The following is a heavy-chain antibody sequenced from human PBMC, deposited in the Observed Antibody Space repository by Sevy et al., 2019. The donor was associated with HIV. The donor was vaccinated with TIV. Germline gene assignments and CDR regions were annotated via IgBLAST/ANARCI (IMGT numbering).Heavy chain of an antibody. Sequence: GGCLRFSCAASGFTFSSYGMHWVRQAPGKGLEWVAVIWYDGSNKYYADSVKDRFTISRDNSKNTLYLQMNSLRAEDTAVYYCARDRSTMVRGVTYNWFDPWGQGTLVTVSS. D-gene: IGHD3-10*01. CDR2: IWYDGSNK. CDR1: GFTFSSYG. J-gene: IGHJ5*02. CDR3: ARDRSTMVRGVTYNWFDP. V-gene: IGHV3-33*01.